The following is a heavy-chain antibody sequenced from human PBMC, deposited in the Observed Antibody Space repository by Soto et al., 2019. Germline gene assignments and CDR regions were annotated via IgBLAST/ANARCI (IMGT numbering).Heavy chain of an antibody. CDR1: GGSISSGGYY. Sequence: QGQLQESGPGLVKPSQTLSLTCTVSGGSISSGGYYWSWIRQHPGKGLEWIGYIYYSGSTYYNPSLKSRVTISVDTSNNQFSLKLSSVTAADTAVYYCARGFRMVRGVIRGWFDPWGQGTLVTVSS. CDR2: IYYSGST. J-gene: IGHJ5*02. V-gene: IGHV4-31*03. CDR3: ARGFRMVRGVIRGWFDP. D-gene: IGHD3-10*01.